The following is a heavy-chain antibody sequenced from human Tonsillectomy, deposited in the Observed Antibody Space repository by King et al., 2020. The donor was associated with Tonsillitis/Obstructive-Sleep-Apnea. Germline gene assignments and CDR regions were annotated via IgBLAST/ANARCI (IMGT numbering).Heavy chain of an antibody. CDR3: ARGLGPVRRAVAWGFDY. CDR2: IWYDGSNK. Sequence: VQLVESGGGVVQPGRSLRLSCAASGFTFSSYGMHWVRQAPGKGLEWVAVIWYDGSNKYYADSVKGRFTISRDNSKNTLYLQMNSLRAEDTAVYYCARGLGPVRRAVAWGFDYWGQGTLVTVSS. CDR1: GFTFSSYG. V-gene: IGHV3-33*01. J-gene: IGHJ4*02. D-gene: IGHD6-19*01.